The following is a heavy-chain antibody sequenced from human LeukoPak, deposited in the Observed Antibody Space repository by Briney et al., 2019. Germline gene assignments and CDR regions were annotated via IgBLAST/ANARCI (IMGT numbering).Heavy chain of an antibody. D-gene: IGHD2-15*01. CDR2: ISSSGSTI. CDR1: GFTFSDYY. CDR3: ARDRWSKFWFDP. V-gene: IGHV3-11*01. J-gene: IGHJ5*02. Sequence: GGSLILSCAASGFTFSDYYMSWIRQAPGKGLEWVSYISSSGSTIYYADSVKGRFTISRDNAKNSLYLQMNSLRAEDTAVYYCARDRWSKFWFDPWGQGTLVTVSS.